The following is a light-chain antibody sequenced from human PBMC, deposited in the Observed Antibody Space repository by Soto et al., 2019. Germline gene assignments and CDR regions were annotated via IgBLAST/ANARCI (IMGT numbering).Light chain of an antibody. Sequence: EIGMPQSPATLSVSPGERATLSCRASQSVSSNLAWYQQKPGQAPRLLIYGASTRATGIPARFSGSGSGTEFTLTISSLQSEDFAVYYCQQYHNWPFTFGPGTKVDI. CDR1: QSVSSN. J-gene: IGKJ3*01. CDR2: GAS. V-gene: IGKV3-15*01. CDR3: QQYHNWPFT.